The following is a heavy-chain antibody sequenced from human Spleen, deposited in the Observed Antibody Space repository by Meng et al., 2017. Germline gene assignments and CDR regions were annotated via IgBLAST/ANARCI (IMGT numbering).Heavy chain of an antibody. J-gene: IGHJ6*02. V-gene: IGHV4-39*07. CDR2: IYYSGST. CDR1: GGSISSSSYY. Sequence: SETLSLTCTVSGGSISSSSYYWGWIRQPPGKGLEWIGSIYYSGSTYYNPSLKSRVTISVDTSKNQFSLKLSSVTAADTAVYYCARGPVNSSSWFYYYYGMDVWGQGTTVTVSS. CDR3: ARGPVNSSSWFYYYYGMDV. D-gene: IGHD6-13*01.